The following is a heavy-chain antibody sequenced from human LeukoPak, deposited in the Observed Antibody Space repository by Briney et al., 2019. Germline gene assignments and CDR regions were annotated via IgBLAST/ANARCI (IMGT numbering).Heavy chain of an antibody. Sequence: AGGSLRLSCAASGFTFSNYWMAWVRQAPGKGLEWVSAISGSGGSTYYADSVKGRFTISRDNSKNTLYLQMNSLRAEDTAVYYCAKGPGYGDYIFDYWGQGTLVTVSS. V-gene: IGHV3-23*01. D-gene: IGHD4-17*01. J-gene: IGHJ4*02. CDR3: AKGPGYGDYIFDY. CDR2: ISGSGGST. CDR1: GFTFSNYW.